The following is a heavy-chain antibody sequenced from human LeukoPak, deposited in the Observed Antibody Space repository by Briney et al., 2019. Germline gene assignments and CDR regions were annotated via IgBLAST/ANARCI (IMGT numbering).Heavy chain of an antibody. J-gene: IGHJ4*02. D-gene: IGHD3-10*01. Sequence: GGSLRLSCAASGFTFSSYAMSWVRQAPGKRLEWVSAISGSGGSTYYADSVKGRFTISRDNSKNTLYLQMNSLRAEDTAVYYCAKVVSGWFGESYFDYWGQGTLVTVSS. CDR3: AKVVSGWFGESYFDY. V-gene: IGHV3-23*01. CDR1: GFTFSSYA. CDR2: ISGSGGST.